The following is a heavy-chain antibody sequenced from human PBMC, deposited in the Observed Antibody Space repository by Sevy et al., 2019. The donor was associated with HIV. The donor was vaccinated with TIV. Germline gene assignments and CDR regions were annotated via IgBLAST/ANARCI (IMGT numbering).Heavy chain of an antibody. J-gene: IGHJ5*02. D-gene: IGHD6-19*01. CDR1: GGSISSSNW. V-gene: IGHV4-4*02. CDR2: IYHSGST. Sequence: SETLSLTCAVSGGSISSSNWWSWVRQPPGKGLEWIGEIYHSGSTNYNPSLKSRVTISVDKSKNQFSLKRSSVTAADTAVYYCARAMGDSSGWYWFDPWGQGTLVTVSS. CDR3: ARAMGDSSGWYWFDP.